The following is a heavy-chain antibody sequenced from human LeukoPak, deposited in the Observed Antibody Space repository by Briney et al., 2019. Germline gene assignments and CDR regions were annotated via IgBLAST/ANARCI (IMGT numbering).Heavy chain of an antibody. D-gene: IGHD3-22*01. V-gene: IGHV3-30*18. CDR2: ISYDGSNK. CDR1: GFTFSSYG. J-gene: IGHJ4*02. CDR3: AEGSITMIVVGHFDY. Sequence: GGSLRLSCAASGFTFSSYGMHWVRQAPGKGLEWVAVISYDGSNKYYADSVKGRFTISRDNSKNTLYLQMNSLRAEDTAVYYCAEGSITMIVVGHFDYWGQGTLVTVSS.